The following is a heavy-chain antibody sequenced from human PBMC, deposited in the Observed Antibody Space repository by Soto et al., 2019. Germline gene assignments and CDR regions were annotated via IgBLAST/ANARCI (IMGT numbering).Heavy chain of an antibody. CDR2: MNPDSGNT. CDR1: GYTFSNYN. V-gene: IGHV1-8*01. CDR3: AREAASDPSFYYHYMDV. Sequence: QEQLVQSGAEVKKPGAPVKVSCKASGYTFSNYNINWVRQASGQGLEWMGWMNPDSGNTGYAEKFQGRVTITRNRSMSTAYMELSGLRSEDTAVYYCAREAASDPSFYYHYMDVWGKGTTVTVSS. D-gene: IGHD6-25*01. J-gene: IGHJ6*03.